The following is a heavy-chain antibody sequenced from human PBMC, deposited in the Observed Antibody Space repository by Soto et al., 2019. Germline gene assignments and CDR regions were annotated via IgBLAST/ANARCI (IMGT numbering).Heavy chain of an antibody. CDR2: ISYDGSNK. CDR3: ARPLGGYGVYYYVMDV. Sequence: ESGGGVVQPGRSLRLSCAASGFTFSSYAMHWVRQAPGKGLEWVAVISYDGSNKYYADSVKGRFTISRDNSKNTLYLQMNSLRAEDTAVYYCARPLGGYGVYYYVMDVWGQGTTVTVSS. CDR1: GFTFSSYA. J-gene: IGHJ6*02. D-gene: IGHD4-17*01. V-gene: IGHV3-30-3*01.